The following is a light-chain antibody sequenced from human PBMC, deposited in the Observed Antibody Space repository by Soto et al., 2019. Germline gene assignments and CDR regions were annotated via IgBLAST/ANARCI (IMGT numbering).Light chain of an antibody. V-gene: IGLV2-14*01. CDR1: SSDVGGYNY. Sequence: QSVLTQPASVSGSPGQSITISCTGTSSDVGGYNYVSWYQQNPGKAPKLLIYDVTKRPSGVSNRFSGSKSGNTASLTISGLQAEDEADYYCSSYTSSSTYVFGTGTKVPVL. CDR3: SSYTSSSTYV. CDR2: DVT. J-gene: IGLJ1*01.